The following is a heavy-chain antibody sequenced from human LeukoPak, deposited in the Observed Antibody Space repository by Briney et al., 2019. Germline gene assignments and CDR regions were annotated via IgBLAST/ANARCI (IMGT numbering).Heavy chain of an antibody. CDR3: AKDMARPGWDISVGDYYYGMDV. CDR2: ISYDAYNQ. CDR1: GFTLSSYA. D-gene: IGHD1-26*01. J-gene: IGHJ6*02. V-gene: IGHV3-30*04. Sequence: PGRSLRLSCAASGFTLSSYAMHWVRQAPGKGPEWVVVISYDAYNQYYADSVKGRFTISRDNAKNSLYLQMNSLRAEDTALYYCAKDMARPGWDISVGDYYYGMDVWGQGTTVTVSS.